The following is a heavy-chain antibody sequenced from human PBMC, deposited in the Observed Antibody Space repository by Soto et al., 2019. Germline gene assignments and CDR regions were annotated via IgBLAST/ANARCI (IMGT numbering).Heavy chain of an antibody. V-gene: IGHV3-23*01. CDR2: ISASGGDT. J-gene: IGHJ4*02. CDR1: GFSFSSYA. D-gene: IGHD2-21*01. Sequence: GGSLRLSCAASGFSFSSYAMSWIRRAPGKGLEWVSTISASGGDTYYADSVKGRFTISRDNPKNTVYVQMNSLRAEDTAIYYSTKADASGGNSLLFENWGQGTLVTVSS. CDR3: TKADASGGNSLLFEN.